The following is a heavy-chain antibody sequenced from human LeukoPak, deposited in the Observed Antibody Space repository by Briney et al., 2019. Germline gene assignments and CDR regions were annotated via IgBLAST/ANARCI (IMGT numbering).Heavy chain of an antibody. J-gene: IGHJ4*02. D-gene: IGHD3-10*01. V-gene: IGHV3-74*01. CDR1: GFTLTSYW. CDR3: ARVGSGNAYDY. CDR2: IDGDGSTT. Sequence: PGGSLRLSCAASGFTLTSYWMHWVRQAPGKGLVWVSYIDGDGSTTNFADSVKGRFTISRDNAKNTLYLQMNSLTDEDTAVYYCARVGSGNAYDYWGQGTLVTVSS.